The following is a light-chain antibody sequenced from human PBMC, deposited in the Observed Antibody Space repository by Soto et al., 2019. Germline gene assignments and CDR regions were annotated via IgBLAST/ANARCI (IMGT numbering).Light chain of an antibody. Sequence: EVVMTQSPATLSASPGERATLSCWASETVATNLAWYQQKPGQAPRLLISGASTRAAGISDRFRGSGSGTEFTLTISSLRSEDFAVYYCQQYGYLPPYTFGQGTKLEIK. CDR1: ETVATN. CDR2: GAS. CDR3: QQYGYLPPYT. J-gene: IGKJ2*01. V-gene: IGKV3-15*01.